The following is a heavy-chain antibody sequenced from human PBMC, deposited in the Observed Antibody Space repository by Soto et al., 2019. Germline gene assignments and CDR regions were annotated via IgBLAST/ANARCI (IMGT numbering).Heavy chain of an antibody. D-gene: IGHD6-13*01. J-gene: IGHJ3*01. CDR1: GFTFSTYG. CDR3: AKRGGTAARDAFEV. CDR2: ISYDGSNK. Sequence: QVQLVESGGGVVQPGRSLRLSCAASGFTFSTYGIHWVRQAPGKGLEWVAVISYDGSNKYYADSVKGRFTISRDNSKNTLYLQMNRLRANDTAVYYCAKRGGTAARDAFEVGGQGTMVTVSS. V-gene: IGHV3-30*18.